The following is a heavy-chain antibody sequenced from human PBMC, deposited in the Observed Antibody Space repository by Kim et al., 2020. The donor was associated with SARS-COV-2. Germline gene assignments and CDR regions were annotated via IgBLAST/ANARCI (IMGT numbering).Heavy chain of an antibody. V-gene: IGHV4-59*01. Sequence: SETLSLTCTVSGGSISSYYWSWIRQPPGKGLEWIGYIYYSGSTNYNPSLKSRVTISVDTSKNQFSLKLSSVTAADTAVYYCARFSGSYEDGMDVWGQGTTVTVSS. CDR1: GGSISSYY. J-gene: IGHJ6*02. D-gene: IGHD1-26*01. CDR3: ARFSGSYEDGMDV. CDR2: IYYSGST.